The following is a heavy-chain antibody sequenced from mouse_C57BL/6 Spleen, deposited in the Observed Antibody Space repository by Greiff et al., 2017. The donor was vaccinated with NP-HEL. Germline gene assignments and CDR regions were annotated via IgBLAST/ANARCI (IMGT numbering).Heavy chain of an antibody. Sequence: QVQLQQPGAELVRPGSSVKLSCKASGYTFTSYWMDWVKQRPGQGLEWIGNIYPSDSETHYNQKFKDKATLTVDKSSSTAYMQLISLTSEDSAVYYCARGRFITTVVEGDYYAMDYWGQGTSVTVSS. CDR1: GYTFTSYW. CDR2: IYPSDSET. V-gene: IGHV1-61*01. CDR3: ARGRFITTVVEGDYYAMDY. J-gene: IGHJ4*01. D-gene: IGHD1-1*01.